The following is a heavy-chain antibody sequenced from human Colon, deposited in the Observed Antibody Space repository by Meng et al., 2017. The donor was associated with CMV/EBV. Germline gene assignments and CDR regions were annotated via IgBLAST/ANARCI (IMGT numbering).Heavy chain of an antibody. CDR1: GYSISSGYY. V-gene: IGHV4-38-2*02. CDR3: ARDRPMTPEIDY. CDR2: INHSGST. Sequence: GSLRLSCTVSGYSISSGYYWGWIRQPPGKGLEWIGSINHSGSTYYNPSLKSRVTISVDTSKNQFSLKLSSVTAADTAVYYCARDRPMTPEIDYWGQGTLVTVSS. D-gene: IGHD3-22*01. J-gene: IGHJ4*02.